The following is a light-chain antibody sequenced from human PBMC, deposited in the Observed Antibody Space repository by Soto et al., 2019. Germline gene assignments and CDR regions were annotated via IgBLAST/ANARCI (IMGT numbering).Light chain of an antibody. Sequence: QLVLTQPASVSGSPGQSITVSCTGINSDVGIYNLVSWYQHHPGKAPKLVIYEGTKRPSGVSSRFSGSKSGNTASLTISGLQAEDEGDYYCCSYTSNTVVFGGGTKLTVL. J-gene: IGLJ2*01. CDR2: EGT. CDR3: CSYTSNTVV. CDR1: NSDVGIYNL. V-gene: IGLV2-23*01.